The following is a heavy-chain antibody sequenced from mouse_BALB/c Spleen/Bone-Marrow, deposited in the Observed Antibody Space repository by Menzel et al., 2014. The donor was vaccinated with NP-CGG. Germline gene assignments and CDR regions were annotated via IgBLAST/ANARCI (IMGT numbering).Heavy chain of an antibody. CDR1: GFTFSTYA. Sequence: VKLVESGGGLAKPGGSLQLSCAASGFTFSTYAMSWVRQTPEKRLEWVATISSSGSYTYYPDSVKGRFTISRDNAKSTLYLQMSSLRSEDTAMFYCSRLRMITTYFDVWGAGTTVTVSS. CDR2: ISSSGSYT. CDR3: SRLRMITTYFDV. V-gene: IGHV5-9-3*01. D-gene: IGHD2-4*01. J-gene: IGHJ1*01.